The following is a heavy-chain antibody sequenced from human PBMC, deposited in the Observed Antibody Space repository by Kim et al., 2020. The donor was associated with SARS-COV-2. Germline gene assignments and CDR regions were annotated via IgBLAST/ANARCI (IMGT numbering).Heavy chain of an antibody. Sequence: SETLSLTCTVSGGSISSYYWSWIRQPPGKGMEWIGYIYYSGSTNSNPAPKIRVTISVDTSKNQFSLKLSSVTAADTAAYYCARVKSGWYGEVNRFDPWGQGTLVTVSS. CDR1: GGSISSYY. CDR3: ARVKSGWYGEVNRFDP. V-gene: IGHV4-59*13. D-gene: IGHD6-19*01. CDR2: IYYSGST. J-gene: IGHJ5*02.